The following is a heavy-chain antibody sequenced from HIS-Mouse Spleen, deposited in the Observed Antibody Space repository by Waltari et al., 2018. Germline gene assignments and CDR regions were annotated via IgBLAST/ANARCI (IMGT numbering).Heavy chain of an antibody. V-gene: IGHV1-8*01. Sequence: QAQLVQSGAEVKKHGAAVKVSCQASGYTCTSYDLNWVRPATGQGLEWMGWMNPNSGNTGYAQKLQGRVTMTRNTSISTAYMELSSLRSEDTAVYYCARVSRGLKQDAFDIWGQGTMVTVSS. J-gene: IGHJ3*02. CDR2: MNPNSGNT. CDR3: ARVSRGLKQDAFDI. D-gene: IGHD3-10*01. CDR1: GYTCTSYD.